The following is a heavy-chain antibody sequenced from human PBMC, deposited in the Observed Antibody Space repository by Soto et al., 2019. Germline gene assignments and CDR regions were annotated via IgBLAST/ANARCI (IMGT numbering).Heavy chain of an antibody. CDR2: IHYSGAI. D-gene: IGHD1-26*01. CDR3: ARYGALIGDAHFDY. V-gene: IGHV4-59*02. Sequence: QVQLQESGPGLVKPSETLSLTCDVSGASVRTHYWSWIRQPPGQGLEWIAYIHYSGAINYNPSLERRVAISEDTSKNQVSLKMTSVSAADTAMYYCARYGALIGDAHFDYWGRGTLLTVSS. J-gene: IGHJ4*02. CDR1: GASVRTHY.